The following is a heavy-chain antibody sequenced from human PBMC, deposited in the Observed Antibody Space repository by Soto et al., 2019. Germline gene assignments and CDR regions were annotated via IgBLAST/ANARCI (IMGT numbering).Heavy chain of an antibody. CDR3: AKPPYGDLTSGLGWYFDL. D-gene: IGHD4-17*01. J-gene: IGHJ2*01. V-gene: IGHV3-9*01. CDR1: GFTFDDYA. Sequence: EVQLVESGGGLVQPGRSLRLSCAASGFTFDDYAMHWVRQAPGKGLEWVSGISWNSGSIGYADSVKGRFTISRDNAKNSLYLQMNSLRAEDTALYYCAKPPYGDLTSGLGWYFDLWGRGTLVTVSS. CDR2: ISWNSGSI.